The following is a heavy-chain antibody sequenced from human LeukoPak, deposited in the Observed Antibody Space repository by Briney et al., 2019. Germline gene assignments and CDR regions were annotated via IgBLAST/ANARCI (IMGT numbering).Heavy chain of an antibody. V-gene: IGHV4-4*07. CDR2: IHPSGST. Sequence: SETLSLTCTVSGDSISSYYWSWIRQPAGKGLEWIGRIHPSGSTNYNPSLKSRVTLSVDTSKNQFSLKLSSVTAADTAVYYCARFGAATIARFDYWGQGTVVTVSS. CDR3: ARFGAATIARFDY. CDR1: GDSISSYY. J-gene: IGHJ4*02. D-gene: IGHD5-24*01.